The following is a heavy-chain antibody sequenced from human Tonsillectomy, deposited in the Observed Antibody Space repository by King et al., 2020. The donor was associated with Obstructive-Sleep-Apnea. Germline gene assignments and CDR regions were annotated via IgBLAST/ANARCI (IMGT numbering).Heavy chain of an antibody. CDR3: AREIVTTNNREAFDI. CDR1: GYTFTDYY. Sequence: VQLVQSGAEVKKPGASVKVSCKASGYTFTDYYMHWVRQTPGQGLEWMGWINPSSGGTNCAQRFQGWVTMTRDTSISTAYMELSRLRSDDTAVYYCAREIVTTNNREAFDIWGQGTMVTVSS. V-gene: IGHV1-2*04. D-gene: IGHD2/OR15-2a*01. J-gene: IGHJ3*02. CDR2: INPSSGGT.